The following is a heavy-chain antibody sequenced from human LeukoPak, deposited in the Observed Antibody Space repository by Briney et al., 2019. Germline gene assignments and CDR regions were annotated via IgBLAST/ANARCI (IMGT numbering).Heavy chain of an antibody. V-gene: IGHV1-46*01. D-gene: IGHD3-22*01. CDR1: GYTFTSYY. J-gene: IGHJ4*02. CDR2: INPSAGST. CDR3: ARGDYYDSSGYSHTDY. Sequence: ASVKVSCKASGYTFTSYYIHWVRQAPGQGLEWMGIINPSAGSTSYAQKFQGRVTMTSDTSTNTVYMELSSLRSEDTAVYYCARGDYYDSSGYSHTDYWGQGTLVTVSS.